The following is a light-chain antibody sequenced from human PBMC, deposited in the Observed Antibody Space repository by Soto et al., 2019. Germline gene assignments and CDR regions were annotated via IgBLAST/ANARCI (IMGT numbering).Light chain of an antibody. CDR1: SSDVGSYGY. Sequence: QSALTQPASVSGSPGHSITISCTGTSSDVGSYGYVSWYQQHPGRAPNLLIYDVSNRPSGVSNRFSGSKSGNTASLTISGLQSEDEADYYCTSHASGDSTVFGGGTKLTVL. V-gene: IGLV2-14*01. J-gene: IGLJ2*01. CDR2: DVS. CDR3: TSHASGDSTV.